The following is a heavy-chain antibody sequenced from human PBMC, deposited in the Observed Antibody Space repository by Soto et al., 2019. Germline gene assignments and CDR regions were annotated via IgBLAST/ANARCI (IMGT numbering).Heavy chain of an antibody. J-gene: IGHJ4*02. CDR1: GGSISSGGYY. Sequence: PSETLSLTCTVSGGSISSGGYYWSWIRQHPGKGLEWIGYIYYSGSTYYNPSLKSRVTISVDTSKNQFSLKLSSVTAADTAVYYCGRYSPSHSFDYWGQGTLVTVSS. CDR3: GRYSPSHSFDY. CDR2: IYYSGST. D-gene: IGHD5-18*01. V-gene: IGHV4-31*03.